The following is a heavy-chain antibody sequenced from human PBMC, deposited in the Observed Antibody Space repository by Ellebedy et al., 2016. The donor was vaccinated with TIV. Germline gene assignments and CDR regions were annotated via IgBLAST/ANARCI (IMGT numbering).Heavy chain of an antibody. CDR3: AGSYNSAWHTFDY. CDR1: GFSFSSYA. J-gene: IGHJ4*02. Sequence: GESLKISCTASGFSFSSYAMHWVRQAPGKGLEWVAVISYDGSSKYYADSVKGRFTISRDNSKNTLYLQMNSLRAEDKAVYYCAGSYNSAWHTFDYWGRGTLVTVSS. D-gene: IGHD6-19*01. V-gene: IGHV3-30*04. CDR2: ISYDGSSK.